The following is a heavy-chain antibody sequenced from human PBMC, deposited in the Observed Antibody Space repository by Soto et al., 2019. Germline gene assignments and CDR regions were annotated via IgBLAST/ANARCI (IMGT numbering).Heavy chain of an antibody. CDR3: AREFFLEDDFWSGYPTNWFDP. V-gene: IGHV1-3*01. Sequence: GASVKVSCKASGYTFTSYAMHWVRQAPGQRLEWMGWINAGNGNTKYSQKFQGRVTITRDTSASTAYMELSSLRSEDTAVYYCAREFFLEDDFWSGYPTNWFDPWGQGTLVTVSS. CDR1: GYTFTSYA. J-gene: IGHJ5*02. D-gene: IGHD3-3*01. CDR2: INAGNGNT.